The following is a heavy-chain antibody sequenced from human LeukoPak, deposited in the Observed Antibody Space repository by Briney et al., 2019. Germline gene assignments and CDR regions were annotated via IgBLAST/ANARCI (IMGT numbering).Heavy chain of an antibody. V-gene: IGHV1-18*01. J-gene: IGHJ3*02. CDR2: ISAYNGNT. CDR1: GYTFTSYG. Sequence: ASVKVSCKASGYTFTSYGISWVRQAPGQGLEWMGWISAYNGNTNYAQKLQGRVTMTTDTSTSTAYMELRSLRSDDTAVYYCARDRLRFLEDAFDIWGQGTMVTVSS. CDR3: ARDRLRFLEDAFDI. D-gene: IGHD3-3*01.